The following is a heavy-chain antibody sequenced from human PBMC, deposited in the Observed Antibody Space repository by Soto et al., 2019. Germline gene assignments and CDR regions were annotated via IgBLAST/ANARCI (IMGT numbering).Heavy chain of an antibody. D-gene: IGHD3-3*01. CDR1: GFTFSNAW. J-gene: IGHJ4*02. CDR2: IKSKTDGGTT. V-gene: IGHV3-15*01. Sequence: EVQLVESGGGLVQPGGSLRLSCAASGFTFSNAWMSWVRQAPGKGLEWVGRIKSKTDGGTTDYAEPVKGRFTISRDDSKNTMYLPMNSLNTADTAVDYCTTDRRSNPPSSRHYDYLPDYWGPGTLVTVSS. CDR3: TTDRRSNPPSSRHYDYLPDY.